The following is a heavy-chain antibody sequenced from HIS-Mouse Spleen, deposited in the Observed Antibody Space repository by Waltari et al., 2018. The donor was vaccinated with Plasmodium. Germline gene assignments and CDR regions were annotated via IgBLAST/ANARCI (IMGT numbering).Heavy chain of an antibody. CDR3: AKEEGNWNDDDAFDI. CDR1: GFPFSRYG. V-gene: IGHV3-33*06. Sequence: QVQLVESGGGVVQPGRSLRLSCAASGFPFSRYGLPWVRQAPGKGLEWGAVIWYDGSNKYYADSVKGRFTISRDNSKNTLYLQMNSLRAEDTAVYYCAKEEGNWNDDDAFDIWGQGTMVTVSS. J-gene: IGHJ3*02. D-gene: IGHD1-1*01. CDR2: IWYDGSNK.